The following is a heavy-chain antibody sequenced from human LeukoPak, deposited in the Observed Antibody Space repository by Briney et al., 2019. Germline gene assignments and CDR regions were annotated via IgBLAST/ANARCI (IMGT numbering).Heavy chain of an antibody. J-gene: IGHJ4*02. CDR3: ARDLTVATIG. CDR1: GFTFSSYS. V-gene: IGHV3-21*01. CDR2: ISSSSSYI. D-gene: IGHD5-12*01. Sequence: KTGGSLRLSCAASGFTFSSYSMNWVRQAPGKGLEWVSSISSSSSYIYYADSVKGRFTISRYNAKNSLYLQMNSLRAEDTAVYYCARDLTVATIGWGQGTLVTVSS.